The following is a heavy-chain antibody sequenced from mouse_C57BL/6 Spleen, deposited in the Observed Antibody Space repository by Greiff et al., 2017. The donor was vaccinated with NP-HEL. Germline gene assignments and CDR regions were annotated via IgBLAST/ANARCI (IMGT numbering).Heavy chain of an antibody. CDR3: ARGGVATVVAYYFDY. CDR2: IHPNSGST. D-gene: IGHD1-1*01. Sequence: QVQLQQSGAELVKPGASVKLSCKASGYTFTSYWMHWVKQRPGQGLEWIGMIHPNSGSTNYNEKFKSKATLTVDKSSSTAYMQLSSLTSEDSAVYYCARGGVATVVAYYFDYWGQGTTLTVSS. CDR1: GYTFTSYW. V-gene: IGHV1-64*01. J-gene: IGHJ2*01.